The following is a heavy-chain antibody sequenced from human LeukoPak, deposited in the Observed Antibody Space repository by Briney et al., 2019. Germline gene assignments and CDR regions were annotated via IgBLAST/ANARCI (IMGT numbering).Heavy chain of an antibody. CDR1: GGSISSGGYY. D-gene: IGHD2-21*02. CDR3: AREALQDCGGDCYRTLFDY. J-gene: IGHJ4*02. Sequence: SETLSLTCTVSGGSISSGGYYWSWIRQHPGKGLEWIGYIYYSGSTYYNPSLKSRVTISVDTSKNQFSLKLSSVTAADTAVYYCAREALQDCGGDCYRTLFDYWGQGTLVTVSS. V-gene: IGHV4-31*03. CDR2: IYYSGST.